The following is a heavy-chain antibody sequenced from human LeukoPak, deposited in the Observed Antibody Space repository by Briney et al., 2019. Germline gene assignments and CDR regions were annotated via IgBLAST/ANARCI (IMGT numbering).Heavy chain of an antibody. CDR3: VSDLCGGDDQ. CDR1: GFTFNSYW. D-gene: IGHD3-3*01. CDR2: IDEDGKTI. V-gene: IGHV3-74*01. J-gene: IGHJ5*02. Sequence: GGSLRLSCAASGFTFNSYWMHWVRQAPGKGLVWVSRIDEDGKTIDYADSVKGRFTISRDNAKDTPYLQMSSLRDEDTAAYYCVSDLCGGDDQWGRGTLVTVSS.